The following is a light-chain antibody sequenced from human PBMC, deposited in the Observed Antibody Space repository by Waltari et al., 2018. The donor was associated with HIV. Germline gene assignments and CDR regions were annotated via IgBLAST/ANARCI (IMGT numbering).Light chain of an antibody. CDR3: QEYDNPPST. CDR1: QDISNN. J-gene: IGKJ1*01. Sequence: DFEMTQFPLSRSASLGNRITITFQAGQDISNNLNWYQQKPGKATKILIYDAFSLETGVPSMFRGSGSGRDLTFTISRLQPEDLVAYYCQEYDNPPSTFGQGTKVEIK. V-gene: IGKV1-33*01. CDR2: DAF.